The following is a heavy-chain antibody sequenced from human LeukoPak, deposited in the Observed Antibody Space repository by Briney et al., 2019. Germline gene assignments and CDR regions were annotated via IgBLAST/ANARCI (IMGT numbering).Heavy chain of an antibody. Sequence: GGSLRLSCAASGFTFSSYAMSWVRQAPGKGLEWVSAISGSGGSTYYADSVKGRFTISRDNSKNTLYLQMNSLRAEDTAVYYCANFRTMTTVYLDAFDIWGQGTVVTVSS. J-gene: IGHJ3*02. CDR2: ISGSGGST. CDR3: ANFRTMTTVYLDAFDI. V-gene: IGHV3-23*01. D-gene: IGHD4-17*01. CDR1: GFTFSSYA.